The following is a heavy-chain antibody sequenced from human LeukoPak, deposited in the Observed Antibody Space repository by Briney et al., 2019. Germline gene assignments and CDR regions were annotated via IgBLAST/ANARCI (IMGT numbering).Heavy chain of an antibody. V-gene: IGHV1-2*06. CDR1: GYTFTSYG. CDR2: INPNSGGT. J-gene: IGHJ4*02. Sequence: ASVKVSCKASGYTFTSYGISWVRQAPGQGLEWMGRINPNSGGTNYAQKFQGRVTMTRDTSISTAYMELSRLRSDDTAMYYCARWGGRLYAIDYWGQGTLVTVSS. D-gene: IGHD2-2*02. CDR3: ARWGGRLYAIDY.